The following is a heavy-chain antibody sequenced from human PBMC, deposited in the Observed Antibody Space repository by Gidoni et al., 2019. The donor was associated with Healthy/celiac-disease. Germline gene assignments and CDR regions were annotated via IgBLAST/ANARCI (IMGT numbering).Heavy chain of an antibody. CDR1: GFPFSSYS. CDR2: ISSSSSTI. V-gene: IGHV3-48*01. CDR3: ARDETSIIPEDYYYYGMDV. J-gene: IGHJ6*02. Sequence: EVQLVESGGGLVQPGGSLRLSCAASGFPFSSYSMNWVRQAPGKGLEWVSYISSSSSTIYYADSVKGRFTISRDNAKNSLYLQMNSLRAEDTAVYYCARDETSIIPEDYYYYGMDVWGQGTTVTVSS. D-gene: IGHD3-16*01.